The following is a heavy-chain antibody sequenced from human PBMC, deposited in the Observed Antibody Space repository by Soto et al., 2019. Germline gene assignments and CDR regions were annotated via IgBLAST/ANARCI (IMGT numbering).Heavy chain of an antibody. CDR2: MYYSGGT. D-gene: IGHD2-2*01. CDR1: GGSISSGGYY. V-gene: IGHV4-31*03. J-gene: IGHJ6*02. Sequence: QVQLQESGPGLVKPSQTLSLTCTVSGGSISSGGYYWSWIRQHPGKGLEGIGYMYYSGGTYYKPSLKSRVTISVDTSKTQFSLKMSSVTAAHTAGYYCAIGSTSLGMDVWGQGTKVTVSS. CDR3: AIGSTSLGMDV.